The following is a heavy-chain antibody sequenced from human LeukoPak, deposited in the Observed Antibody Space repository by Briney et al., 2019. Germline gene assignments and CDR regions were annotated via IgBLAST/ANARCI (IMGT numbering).Heavy chain of an antibody. CDR1: GFTFSSYG. D-gene: IGHD2-15*01. V-gene: IGHV3-30*03. Sequence: AGGSLRLSCAASGFTFSSYGMHWVRQAPGKGLEWVAVISYDGSNKYYADSVKGRFTISRDNSKNTLYLQMNSLRAEDTAVYYFATDRGMIVVVVAATDYYGMDVWGQGTTVTVSS. CDR3: ATDRGMIVVVVAATDYYGMDV. CDR2: ISYDGSNK. J-gene: IGHJ6*02.